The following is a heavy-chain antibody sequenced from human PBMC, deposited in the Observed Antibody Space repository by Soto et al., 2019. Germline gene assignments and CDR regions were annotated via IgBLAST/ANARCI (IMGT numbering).Heavy chain of an antibody. CDR1: GGSVSSGSYY. V-gene: IGHV4-61*01. D-gene: IGHD5-18*01. CDR3: ARERARGYSHYYFDY. Sequence: SETLSLTCTVSGGSVSSGSYYWSRIRQPPGKGLEWIGYIYYSGSTNYNPSLKSRVTISVDTSKNQFSLKLSSVTAADTAVYYCARERARGYSHYYFDYWGQGTLVTVSS. CDR2: IYYSGST. J-gene: IGHJ4*02.